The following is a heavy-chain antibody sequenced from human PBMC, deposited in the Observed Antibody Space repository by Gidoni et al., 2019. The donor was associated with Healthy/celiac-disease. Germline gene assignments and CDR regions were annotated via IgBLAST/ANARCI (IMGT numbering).Heavy chain of an antibody. V-gene: IGHV3-23*04. CDR1: GFTFSSYA. CDR3: GGAAAGSPYFDY. Sequence: EVQLVESGGGLVQPGGSLRLSCAASGFTFSSYAMSWVRQAPGKGLEWVSAISGSGGSTYYADSVKGRFTISRDNSKNTLYLQLNSLRAEDTAVYYCGGAAAGSPYFDYWGQGTLVTVSS. J-gene: IGHJ4*02. CDR2: ISGSGGST. D-gene: IGHD6-13*01.